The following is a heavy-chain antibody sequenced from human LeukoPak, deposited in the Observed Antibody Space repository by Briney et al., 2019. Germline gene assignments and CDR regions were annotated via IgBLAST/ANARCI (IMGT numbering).Heavy chain of an antibody. CDR2: ISAYNGNT. V-gene: IGHV1-2*02. D-gene: IGHD6-19*01. J-gene: IGHJ4*02. CDR3: ARPLSSGWSLTLDY. CDR1: GYTFTSYA. Sequence: ASVKVSCKASGYTFTSYAMNWVRQAPGQGLEWMGWISAYNGNTNYAQKFQGRVTMTRDTSISTAYMELSRLRSDDTAVYYCARPLSSGWSLTLDYWGQGTLVTVSS.